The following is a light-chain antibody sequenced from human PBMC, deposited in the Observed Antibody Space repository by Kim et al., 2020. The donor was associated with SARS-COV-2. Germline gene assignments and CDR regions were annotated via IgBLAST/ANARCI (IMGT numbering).Light chain of an antibody. V-gene: IGLV3-1*01. CDR1: KLGDKY. CDR2: QDS. J-gene: IGLJ1*01. Sequence: SVSPGQTASITCSGDKLGDKYACWYQQKPGQSPVLVIYQDSKRPSGIPERFSGSNSGNTATLTISGTQAMDEADYFCQAWDSSTGVFGTGTKVTVL. CDR3: QAWDSSTGV.